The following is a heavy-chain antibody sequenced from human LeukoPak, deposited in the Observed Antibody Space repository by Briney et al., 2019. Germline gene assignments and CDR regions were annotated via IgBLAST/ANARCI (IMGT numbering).Heavy chain of an antibody. Sequence: SETLSLTCTVSGGSISSYYWSWIRQPPGKGLEWIGYIYYSGSTNYNPSLKSRVTISVDTSKNQFSLKLSSVTAADTAVYYCARGFWTVTTDNWFDPWGQGTLVTVSS. D-gene: IGHD4-4*01. V-gene: IGHV4-59*12. CDR1: GGSISSYY. CDR2: IYYSGST. J-gene: IGHJ5*02. CDR3: ARGFWTVTTDNWFDP.